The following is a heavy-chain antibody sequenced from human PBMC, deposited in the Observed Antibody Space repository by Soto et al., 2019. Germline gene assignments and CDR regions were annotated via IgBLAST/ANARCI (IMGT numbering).Heavy chain of an antibody. CDR2: ISSSNSYI. D-gene: IGHD3-10*01. CDR1: GFTFSSYS. CDR3: ARGNYASRTSTFDY. Sequence: PGGSLRLSCAASGFTFSSYSMNWVRQAPGKGLEWVSSISSSNSYIYYADSVKGRFTISRDNAKNSLYLQMNSLRAEDTAVYYCARGNYASRTSTFDYWGQGTLVTVSS. V-gene: IGHV3-21*01. J-gene: IGHJ4*02.